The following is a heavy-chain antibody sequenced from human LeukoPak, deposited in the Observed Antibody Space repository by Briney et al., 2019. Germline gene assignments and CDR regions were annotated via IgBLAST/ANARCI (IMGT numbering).Heavy chain of an antibody. CDR2: IRQDGSEK. CDR3: ARGGFVVGATTLQY. Sequence: GGSLRLSCAASGFSFSSQWMSWVRQAPGKGLEWVANIRQDGSEKYYVDSVKGRFTISRDNAKNSLYLQMNSLRAEDTAVYYCARGGFVVGATTLQYWGQGTLVTVSS. J-gene: IGHJ4*02. V-gene: IGHV3-7*01. CDR1: GFSFSSQW. D-gene: IGHD1-26*01.